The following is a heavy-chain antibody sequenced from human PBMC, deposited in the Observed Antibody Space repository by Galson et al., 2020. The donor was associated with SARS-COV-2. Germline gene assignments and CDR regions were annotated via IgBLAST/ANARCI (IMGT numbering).Heavy chain of an antibody. V-gene: IGHV4-39*07. CDR1: GDSMTPGNYY. Sequence: SETLSLTCTVSGDSMTPGNYYWGWVRQTPGKGLEWIGTISYTGSTYYNPSLRGRVVISGDTPKNQFSLKVRSVTAADTAIYYCARERRNEYGGGPNWFDPWGQGVLVTVSS. J-gene: IGHJ5*02. CDR3: ARERRNEYGGGPNWFDP. D-gene: IGHD1-26*01. CDR2: ISYTGST.